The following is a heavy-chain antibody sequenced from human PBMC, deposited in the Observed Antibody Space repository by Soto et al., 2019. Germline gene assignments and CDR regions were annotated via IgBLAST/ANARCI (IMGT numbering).Heavy chain of an antibody. D-gene: IGHD2-2*01. V-gene: IGHV3-30*18. CDR1: GFTFSSYG. CDR2: ISYDGSNK. Sequence: GGSLRLSCAASGFTFSSYGMHWVRQAPGKGLEWVAVISYDGSNKYYADSVKGRFTISRDNSKNTLYLQMNSLRAEDTAVYYCAKARYQLLLGYYYYMDVWGKGTTVTV. J-gene: IGHJ6*03. CDR3: AKARYQLLLGYYYYMDV.